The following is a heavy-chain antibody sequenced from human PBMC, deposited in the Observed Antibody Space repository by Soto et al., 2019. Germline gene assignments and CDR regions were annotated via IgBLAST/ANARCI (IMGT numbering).Heavy chain of an antibody. CDR2: INAGNGNT. V-gene: IGHV1-3*01. D-gene: IGHD3-22*01. J-gene: IGHJ4*02. Sequence: GASVKVSCKASGYTFTSYAMHWVRQAPGQRLEWMGWINAGNGNTEYSQKFQGRVTITRDTSASTAYMELSSLRSEDTAVYYCASDSPILYDSSGLDYWGQGTLVTVSS. CDR3: ASDSPILYDSSGLDY. CDR1: GYTFTSYA.